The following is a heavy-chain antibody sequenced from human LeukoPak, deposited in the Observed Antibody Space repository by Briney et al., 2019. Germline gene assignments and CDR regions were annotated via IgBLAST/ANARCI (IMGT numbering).Heavy chain of an antibody. J-gene: IGHJ4*02. V-gene: IGHV3-74*03. Sequence: GGSLRLSCAASGFSFSSYWMHWVRQAPGKGLVWVARISPDGSSALSADSVRGRFTISRDNADNTLYLQMNSLRAEDTAVFYCARDKGYTSGHAFDYWGQGTLVTVSS. D-gene: IGHD6-19*01. CDR3: ARDKGYTSGHAFDY. CDR2: ISPDGSSA. CDR1: GFSFSSYW.